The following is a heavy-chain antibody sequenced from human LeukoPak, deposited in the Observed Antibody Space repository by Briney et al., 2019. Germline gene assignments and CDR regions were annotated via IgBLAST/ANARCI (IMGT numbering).Heavy chain of an antibody. Sequence: SETLSLTCAVSGGSISSSNWRSWVRQPPGKGLEWIGEIYHSGSTNYNPSLKSRVTISVDKSKNQFSLKLSSVTAADTAVYYCARTLWFGGYTPRDAFDIWGQGTMVTVSS. CDR1: GGSISSSNW. D-gene: IGHD3-10*01. CDR2: IYHSGST. V-gene: IGHV4-4*02. J-gene: IGHJ3*02. CDR3: ARTLWFGGYTPRDAFDI.